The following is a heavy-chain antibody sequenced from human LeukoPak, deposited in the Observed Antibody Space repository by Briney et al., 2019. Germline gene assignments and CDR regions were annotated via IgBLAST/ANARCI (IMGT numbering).Heavy chain of an antibody. Sequence: PGGSLRLSCAASGFTVSSNYMSWVRQAPGKGLEWVSVIYSGGSTYYADSVKGRFTISRDNSKNTLYLQMNSLRAEDTAVYYCARDRLWFGEGGGDFDYWGQGTLVTVSS. D-gene: IGHD3-10*01. J-gene: IGHJ4*02. V-gene: IGHV3-53*01. CDR3: ARDRLWFGEGGGDFDY. CDR2: IYSGGST. CDR1: GFTVSSNY.